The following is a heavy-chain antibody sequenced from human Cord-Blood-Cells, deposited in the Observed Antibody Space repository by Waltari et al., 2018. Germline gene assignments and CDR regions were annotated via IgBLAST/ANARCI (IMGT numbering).Heavy chain of an antibody. Sequence: QVQLVESGGGVVQPGRSLRLSCAASGFTFSSYAMLWVRQAPGKGLEWVAVISYDGSNKYYADSVKGRFTISRDNSKNTLYLQMNSLRAEDTAVYYCARVPSTTKYYYYGMDVWGQGTTVTVSS. V-gene: IGHV3-30*04. CDR1: GFTFSSYA. J-gene: IGHJ6*02. D-gene: IGHD5-12*01. CDR2: ISYDGSNK. CDR3: ARVPSTTKYYYYGMDV.